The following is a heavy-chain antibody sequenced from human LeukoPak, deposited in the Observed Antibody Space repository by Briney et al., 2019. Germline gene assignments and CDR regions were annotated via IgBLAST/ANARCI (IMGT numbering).Heavy chain of an antibody. Sequence: ASVKVSCKASGGTFSSYAISWVRQAPGQGLEWMGWINPNSGGTNYAQKFQGRVTMTRDTSISTAYMELSSLRSDDTALYYCATTGDQNFDYWGQGTLVTVSS. CDR1: GGTFSSYA. D-gene: IGHD4-17*01. V-gene: IGHV1-2*02. CDR3: ATTGDQNFDY. J-gene: IGHJ4*02. CDR2: INPNSGGT.